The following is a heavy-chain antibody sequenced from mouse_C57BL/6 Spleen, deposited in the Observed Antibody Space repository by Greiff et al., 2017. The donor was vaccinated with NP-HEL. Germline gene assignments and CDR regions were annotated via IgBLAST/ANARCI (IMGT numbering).Heavy chain of an antibody. J-gene: IGHJ3*01. V-gene: IGHV14-3*01. CDR3: ARWYGNYPAWFAY. CDR1: GFNIKNTY. D-gene: IGHD2-10*02. Sequence: VQLKESVAELVRPGASVKLSCTASGFNIKNTYMHWVKQRPEQGLEWIGGIDPAIGNTKYAPKFQGKATITADTSSNTAYLQLSSLTSEDTAIYYCARWYGNYPAWFAYWGQGTLVTVSA. CDR2: IDPAIGNT.